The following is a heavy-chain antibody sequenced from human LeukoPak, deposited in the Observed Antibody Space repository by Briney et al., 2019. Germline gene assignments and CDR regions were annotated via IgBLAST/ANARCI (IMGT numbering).Heavy chain of an antibody. CDR2: IKQDGSEK. CDR3: ARDYGDGYIRDY. CDR1: GFTFSSYW. Sequence: GGSLRLSCGASGFTFSSYWMSWVRQAPGKGLEWVANIKQDGSEKYYVDSVKGRFTIPRDNAKNSLYLQMNSLRAEDTAVYYCARDYGDGYIRDYWGQGTLVTVSS. D-gene: IGHD5-24*01. V-gene: IGHV3-7*01. J-gene: IGHJ4*02.